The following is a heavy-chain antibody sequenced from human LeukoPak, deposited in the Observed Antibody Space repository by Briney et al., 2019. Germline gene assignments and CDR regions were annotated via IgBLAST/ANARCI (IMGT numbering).Heavy chain of an antibody. V-gene: IGHV3-48*03. CDR2: ISSSGSTI. CDR1: GFTFSSYE. Sequence: GGSLRLSCAASGFTFSSYEMNRVRQAPGKGLEWVSYISSSGSTIYYADSVKGRFTISRDNAKNSRYLQMNSLRAEDTAVYYCARDPGGDSSGWQPIDYYFDSWGQGTLVTVSS. J-gene: IGHJ4*02. CDR3: ARDPGGDSSGWQPIDYYFDS. D-gene: IGHD6-19*01.